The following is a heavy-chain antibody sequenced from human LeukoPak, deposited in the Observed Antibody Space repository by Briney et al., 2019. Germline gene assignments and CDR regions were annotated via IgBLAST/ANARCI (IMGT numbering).Heavy chain of an antibody. J-gene: IGHJ4*02. V-gene: IGHV1-69*04. CDR1: GGTFSSYA. CDR2: IIPILGIA. Sequence: SVKVSCKASGGTFSSYAISWVRQAPGQGLEWMGRIIPILGIANYAQKFQGRVTITADKSTSTAYMELSSLRSEDTAVYYCASSGYSSSWDGGYWGQGTLVTVSS. D-gene: IGHD6-13*01. CDR3: ASSGYSSSWDGGY.